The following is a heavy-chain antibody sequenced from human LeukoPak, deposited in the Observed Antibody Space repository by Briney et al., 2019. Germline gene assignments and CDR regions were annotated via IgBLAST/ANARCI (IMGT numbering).Heavy chain of an antibody. CDR2: ISSNGATT. J-gene: IGHJ4*02. Sequence: PGGSLRLSCATSGFTFGYYAIHWVRQAPGKGLEYVSAISSNGATTYYANSVKGRFTISRDNSKNTVHLQMGSLTTEDMAVYYCARGHFGDPYYFDYWGQGVLVTVSS. D-gene: IGHD4-17*01. CDR1: GFTFGYYA. CDR3: ARGHFGDPYYFDY. V-gene: IGHV3-64*01.